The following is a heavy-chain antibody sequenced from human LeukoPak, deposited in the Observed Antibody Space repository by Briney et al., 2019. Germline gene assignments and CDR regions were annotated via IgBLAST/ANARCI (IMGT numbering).Heavy chain of an antibody. V-gene: IGHV3-21*01. J-gene: IGHJ5*02. CDR2: ISSSSSYI. D-gene: IGHD6-19*01. Sequence: GGSLRLSCAASGFTFSSYSMNWVRQAPGKGLEWVSSISSSSSYIYCADSVKGRFTISRDNAKNSLYLQMNSLRAEDTAVYYCARDGARIAVAGTNNWFDPWGQGTLVTVSS. CDR3: ARDGARIAVAGTNNWFDP. CDR1: GFTFSSYS.